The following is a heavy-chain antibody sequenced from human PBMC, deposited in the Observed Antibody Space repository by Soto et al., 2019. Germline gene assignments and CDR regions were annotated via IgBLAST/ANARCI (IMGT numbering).Heavy chain of an antibody. CDR3: AAGMGGTYYDILTGPDAFDI. CDR2: IVVGSGNT. J-gene: IGHJ3*02. CDR1: GYTFTSSA. V-gene: IGHV1-58*02. Sequence: SVKVSCKASGYTFTSSAMQWVRQARGQRLEWIGWIVVGSGNTNYAQKFQERVTITRDMSTSTAYMELSSLRSEDTAVYYCAAGMGGTYYDILTGPDAFDIWGQGTMVTVSS. D-gene: IGHD3-9*01.